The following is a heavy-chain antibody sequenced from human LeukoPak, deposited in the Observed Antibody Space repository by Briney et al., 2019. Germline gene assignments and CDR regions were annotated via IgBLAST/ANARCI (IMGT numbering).Heavy chain of an antibody. Sequence: ASVKLSCKASGYTFTSYGITWVRQAPGQGLEWMGWISAYNGNTNYAQKLQGRVTMTTDTSTSTAYMELRSLRSDDTAVYYCARVGSTSQYNWFDPWGQGTLVTVSS. D-gene: IGHD2-2*01. CDR2: ISAYNGNT. V-gene: IGHV1-18*01. CDR3: ARVGSTSQYNWFDP. CDR1: GYTFTSYG. J-gene: IGHJ5*02.